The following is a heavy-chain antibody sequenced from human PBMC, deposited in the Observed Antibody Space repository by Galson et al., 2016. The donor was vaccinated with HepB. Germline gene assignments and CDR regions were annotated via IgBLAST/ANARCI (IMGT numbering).Heavy chain of an antibody. CDR2: IYYTGST. D-gene: IGHD6-13*01. CDR3: ARLTRRSAAWYEDS. J-gene: IGHJ4*02. Sequence: SETLSLTCTVSGGSISNYYWNWIRQPPGKGLEWIGYIYYTGSTSYNPSLQSRVTISVDTSKNRLSLKLGSVTAADTAVYFCARLTRRSAAWYEDSWGQGTLVSVSS. CDR1: GGSISNYY. V-gene: IGHV4-59*12.